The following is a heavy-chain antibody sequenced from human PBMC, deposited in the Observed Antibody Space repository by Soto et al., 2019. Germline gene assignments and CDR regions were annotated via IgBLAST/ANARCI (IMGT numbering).Heavy chain of an antibody. V-gene: IGHV1-69*13. CDR3: ASGSGSSHY. J-gene: IGHJ4*02. D-gene: IGHD1-26*01. CDR1: GYTFTSYA. CDR2: IIPIFGTA. Sequence: GASVKVSCKASGYTFTSYAMHWVRQAPGQGLEWMGGIIPIFGTANYAQKFQGRVTITADESTSTAYMELSSLRSEDTAVYYCASGSGSSHYWGQGTLVTVSS.